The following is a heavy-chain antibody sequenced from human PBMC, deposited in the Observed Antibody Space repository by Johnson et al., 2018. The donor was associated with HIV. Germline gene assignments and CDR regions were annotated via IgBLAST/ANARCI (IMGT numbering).Heavy chain of an antibody. CDR2: IRYDGSNK. CDR3: ASKTPVVEDAFDI. J-gene: IGHJ3*02. Sequence: QVQLVESGGGVVQPGGSLRLSCAASGFTFSSYGMHWVRQAPGTGLEWVAFIRYDGSNKYYADSVMGRFTISRDNSKNTLYLQMNSLRAEDTAVYYCASKTPVVEDAFDIWGQGTMVTVSS. D-gene: IGHD2-2*01. CDR1: GFTFSSYG. V-gene: IGHV3-30*02.